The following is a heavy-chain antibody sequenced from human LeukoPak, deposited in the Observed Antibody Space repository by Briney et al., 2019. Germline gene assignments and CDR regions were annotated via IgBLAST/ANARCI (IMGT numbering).Heavy chain of an antibody. CDR3: ASPLVDCSSTSCSDY. Sequence: SETLSLTCTVSGGSISSGGYYWSWIRQPPGKGLEWIGYIYHSGSTYFNSSLKSRVTISVDRSKNQFSLKLSSVTAADTAVYYCASPLVDCSSTSCSDYWGQGTLVTVSS. J-gene: IGHJ4*02. V-gene: IGHV4-30-2*01. D-gene: IGHD2-2*01. CDR2: IYHSGST. CDR1: GGSISSGGYY.